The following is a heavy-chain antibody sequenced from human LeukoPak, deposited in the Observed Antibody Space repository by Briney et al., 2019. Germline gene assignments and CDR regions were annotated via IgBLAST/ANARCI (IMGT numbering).Heavy chain of an antibody. CDR3: ARGRFGEFSKSLDF. V-gene: IGHV3-43*02. CDR1: GFTFDDYA. D-gene: IGHD3-10*01. J-gene: IGHJ4*02. Sequence: GGSLRLSCTASGFTFDDYAMHWVRQAPGRGLEWLSLISGDGTSTYYAGSVKGRFTVSRDNSKTSQYLQMSSLRADDTAFYYCARGRFGEFSKSLDFWGQGTLVTVSS. CDR2: ISGDGTST.